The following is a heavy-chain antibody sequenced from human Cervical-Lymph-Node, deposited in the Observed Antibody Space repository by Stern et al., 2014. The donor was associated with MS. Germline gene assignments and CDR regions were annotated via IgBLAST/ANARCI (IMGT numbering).Heavy chain of an antibody. J-gene: IGHJ4*02. CDR1: GYTFTSYA. D-gene: IGHD6-19*01. CDR3: ARGLRGTSGWQDH. Sequence: QLVESGSELKKPGASVKVYCKASGYTFTSYAMHWVRQVPRQGPEWMGWINTNTGNPTYAQGFTGRFVFSLGTSISTAYLQISSLKAEDTAVYYCARGLRGTSGWQDHWGQGTLVTVSS. V-gene: IGHV7-4-1*02. CDR2: INTNTGNP.